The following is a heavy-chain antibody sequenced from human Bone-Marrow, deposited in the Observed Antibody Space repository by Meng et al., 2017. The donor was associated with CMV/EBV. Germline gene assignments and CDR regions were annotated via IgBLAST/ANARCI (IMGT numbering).Heavy chain of an antibody. D-gene: IGHD1-26*01. J-gene: IGHJ4*02. V-gene: IGHV3-21*01. CDR3: ARDGKWELLFHFDY. CDR1: GFTFSSYS. CDR2: ISSSSSYI. Sequence: GGSLRLSCAASGFTFSSYSMSWVRQAPGKGLEWVSSISSSSSYIYYADSVKGRFTISRDNAKNSLYLQMNSLRAEDTAVYYCARDGKWELLFHFDYWGQGPLVTVSS.